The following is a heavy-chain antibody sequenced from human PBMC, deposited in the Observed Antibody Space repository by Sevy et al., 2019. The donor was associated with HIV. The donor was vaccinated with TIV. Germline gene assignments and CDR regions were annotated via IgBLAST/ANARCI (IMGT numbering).Heavy chain of an antibody. CDR1: GYTLSELS. CDR3: ATTKDYYYSSGSPFDY. V-gene: IGHV1-24*01. Sequence: ASVKVSCMVSGYTLSELSMHWVRQAPGKGLEWMGSFDPEDDETIYAQKFQGRVTMTEDTSTDTAYMELNNLRSEDTAVYYCATTKDYYYSSGSPFDYWGQGTLVTVSS. D-gene: IGHD3-22*01. J-gene: IGHJ4*01. CDR2: FDPEDDET.